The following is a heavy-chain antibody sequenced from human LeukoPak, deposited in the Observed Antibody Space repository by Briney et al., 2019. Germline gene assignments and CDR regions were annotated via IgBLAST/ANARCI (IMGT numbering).Heavy chain of an antibody. Sequence: PSETLSLTCAVYGGSFSGYYWSWIRQPPGKGLEWIGEINHSGSTNYNPSLKSRVTISVDTSKNQFSLKLSSVTAADTGVYYCARGFYGSGSPTLDYWGQGTLVTVSS. J-gene: IGHJ4*02. D-gene: IGHD3-10*01. CDR1: GGSFSGYY. CDR3: ARGFYGSGSPTLDY. V-gene: IGHV4-34*01. CDR2: INHSGST.